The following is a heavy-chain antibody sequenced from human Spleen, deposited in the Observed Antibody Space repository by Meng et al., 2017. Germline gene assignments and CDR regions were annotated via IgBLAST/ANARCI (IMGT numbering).Heavy chain of an antibody. Sequence: QVQLQQWGAGLLQPTETLSLTCAVSSGPFSGYHWTWIRQPQGKGLEWIGEIHHDGSANYDPSVRGRVTISVDTSKSQFSLNLRSVTAADTAVYHCLRGSGGSVWGQGTLVTVSS. CDR3: LRGSGGSV. CDR1: SGPFSGYH. CDR2: IHHDGSA. D-gene: IGHD3-10*01. V-gene: IGHV4-34*01. J-gene: IGHJ1*01.